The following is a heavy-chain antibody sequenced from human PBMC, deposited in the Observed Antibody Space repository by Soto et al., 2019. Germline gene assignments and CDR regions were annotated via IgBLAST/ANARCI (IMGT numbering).Heavy chain of an antibody. CDR2: ITSNGGSI. J-gene: IGHJ4*02. Sequence: LRLSCAAFGFDFNKYAMTWVRQAPGKGLQWVSSITSNGGSIYYADSVKGRFTTSRDNSKNTLYLQMNSLRADDTAVFYCAKDSPSYTTSPFYFDSWGQGTLVTVSS. V-gene: IGHV3-23*01. CDR3: AKDSPSYTTSPFYFDS. D-gene: IGHD2-2*02. CDR1: GFDFNKYA.